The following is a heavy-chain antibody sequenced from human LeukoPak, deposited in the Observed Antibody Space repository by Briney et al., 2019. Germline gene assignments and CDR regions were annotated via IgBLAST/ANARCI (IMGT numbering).Heavy chain of an antibody. CDR3: ARYVSDSNGYQLIND. D-gene: IGHD3-22*01. J-gene: IGHJ4*02. CDR2: IIWNGGST. CDR1: KFTFSSFS. V-gene: IGHV3-20*04. Sequence: GGSLRLSCAASKFTFSSFSMSWVRQAPGKGLEWVSGIIWNGGSTAYADSVKGRFTLSRDNAKKSLYLPMNNLRAEDPALYYCARYVSDSNGYQLINDWGQGTRVRVPS.